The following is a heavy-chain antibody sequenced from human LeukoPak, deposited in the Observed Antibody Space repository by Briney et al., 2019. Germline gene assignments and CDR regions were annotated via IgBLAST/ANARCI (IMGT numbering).Heavy chain of an antibody. V-gene: IGHV3-11*01. Sequence: PGGSLRLSCAASGFTFSDYYMSWIRQAPGKGLEWVSYISSSGSTIYYADSVKGRFTISRDNAKNSLYLQMNSLRAEDTAAYYCAREGAQHIVVVTATLDAFDIWGQGTMVTVSS. J-gene: IGHJ3*02. CDR3: AREGAQHIVVVTATLDAFDI. D-gene: IGHD2-21*02. CDR1: GFTFSDYY. CDR2: ISSSGSTI.